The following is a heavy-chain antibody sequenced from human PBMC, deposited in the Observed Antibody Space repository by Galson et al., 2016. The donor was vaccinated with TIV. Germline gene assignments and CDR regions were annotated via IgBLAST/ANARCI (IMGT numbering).Heavy chain of an antibody. J-gene: IGHJ4*02. D-gene: IGHD5-18*01. CDR2: SKSEGDGGTI. V-gene: IGHV3-15*01. CDR3: TTGGGIGYGRPFDH. CDR1: GFTFNDAW. Sequence: SLRLSCAASGFTFNDAWMTWVRQAPGKGLEWVGRSKSEGDGGTIDYGVFVRGRFTISGDDSKNTMSLQMNNLNTEDTGVYFCTTGGGIGYGRPFDHWGQGTLVTVSS.